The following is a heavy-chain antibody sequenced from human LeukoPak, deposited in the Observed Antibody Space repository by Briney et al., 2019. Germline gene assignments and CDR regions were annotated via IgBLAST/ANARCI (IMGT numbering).Heavy chain of an antibody. CDR1: GFSFIIHA. J-gene: IGHJ5*02. Sequence: AGGSLRLSCAASGFSFIIHAFHWVRQAPGKGLEWVAVIWNDGSKIYYADSVKGRFTISRDNSNNMAYLQMNSLRAEDTAVYYCTKGPYSSGWNDHWGQGTLVTVSS. CDR2: IWNDGSKI. V-gene: IGHV3-33*06. D-gene: IGHD6-19*01. CDR3: TKGPYSSGWNDH.